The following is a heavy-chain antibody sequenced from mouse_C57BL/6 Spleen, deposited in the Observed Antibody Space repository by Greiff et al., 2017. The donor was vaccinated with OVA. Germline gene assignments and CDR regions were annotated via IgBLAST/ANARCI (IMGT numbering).Heavy chain of an antibody. CDR1: GYTFTDYA. J-gene: IGHJ4*01. V-gene: IGHV1-67*01. CDR3: ARGFITTVVAPYYYAMDY. Sequence: QVQLQQSGPELVRPGVSVKISCKGSGYTFTDYAMHWVKQSHAKSLEWIGVISTYYGDASYNQKFKDKATMTVDKSSSTAYMELARLTSEDSAVYYCARGFITTVVAPYYYAMDYWGQGTSVTVSS. CDR2: ISTYYGDA. D-gene: IGHD1-1*01.